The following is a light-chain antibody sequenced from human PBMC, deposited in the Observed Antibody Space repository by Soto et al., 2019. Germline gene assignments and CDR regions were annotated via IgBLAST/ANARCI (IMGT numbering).Light chain of an antibody. V-gene: IGKV3-20*01. J-gene: IGKJ2*01. Sequence: EIVLTQSPGTLSLSPGERATLSCRASQSVSSSYLAWYQQKPGQAPRILIYGASSRATGIADRFSGSGSGTDFTLTISRLEPDYFAVYYCQQYGSTYTFGQGTKMEIK. CDR1: QSVSSSY. CDR2: GAS. CDR3: QQYGSTYT.